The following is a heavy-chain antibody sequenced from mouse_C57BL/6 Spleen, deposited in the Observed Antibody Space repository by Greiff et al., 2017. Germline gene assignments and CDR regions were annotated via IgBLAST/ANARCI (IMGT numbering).Heavy chain of an antibody. CDR3: TTGTVVEGFDY. CDR2: FDPENGDT. CDR1: GFNIKDDY. D-gene: IGHD1-1*01. V-gene: IGHV14-4*01. J-gene: IGHJ2*01. Sequence: VQLQQSGAELVRPGASVKLSCTASGFNIKDDYMHWVKQRPEQGLEWIGWFDPENGDTEYASKFQGKATITADTSSNTAYLQLSSLTSEDTAVYYCTTGTVVEGFDYWGQGTTLTVSS.